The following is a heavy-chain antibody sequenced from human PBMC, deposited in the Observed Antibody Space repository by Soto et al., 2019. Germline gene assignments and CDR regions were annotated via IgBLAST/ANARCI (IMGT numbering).Heavy chain of an antibody. J-gene: IGHJ6*02. Sequence: QVQLVESGGGVVQPGRSLRLSCAASRFTFSTYGMHWVRQAPGKGLEWVAVISNDGSNKYYADSVKGRFSIYSDNSENPLYLQMNSLTTEDTAVYYCARDARGQWLATGGMDVLGQGTTVTVSS. V-gene: IGHV3-30-3*01. D-gene: IGHD6-19*01. CDR1: RFTFSTYG. CDR3: ARDARGQWLATGGMDV. CDR2: ISNDGSNK.